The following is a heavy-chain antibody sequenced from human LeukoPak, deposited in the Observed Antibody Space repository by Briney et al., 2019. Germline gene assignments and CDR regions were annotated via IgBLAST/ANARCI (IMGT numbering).Heavy chain of an antibody. J-gene: IGHJ4*02. D-gene: IGHD2-2*01. CDR1: GGSISSGSYY. V-gene: IGHV4-61*02. CDR3: ARDQHLFDY. CDR2: IYTSGST. Sequence: PSETLSLTCTVSGGSISSGSYYWSWIRQPAGKGLEWLGRIYTSGSTNYNPSLKSRVTISVDTSKNQFSMKLSSVTAEDSVVYYCARDQHLFDYWGQGTLVTVSS.